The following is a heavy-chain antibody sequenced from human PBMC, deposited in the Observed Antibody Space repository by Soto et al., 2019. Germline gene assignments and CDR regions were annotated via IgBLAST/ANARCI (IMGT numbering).Heavy chain of an antibody. Sequence: PSETLSLTCTVSGGSISSYYWGWIRQPPGKGLEWIGYIYYSGSTNYNPSLKSRVTISVDTSKNQFSLKLSSVTAADTAVYYCAGTSYYYGSGSYWNWFDPWGQGTLVTVSS. CDR3: AGTSYYYGSGSYWNWFDP. CDR2: IYYSGST. V-gene: IGHV4-59*01. D-gene: IGHD3-10*01. CDR1: GGSISSYY. J-gene: IGHJ5*02.